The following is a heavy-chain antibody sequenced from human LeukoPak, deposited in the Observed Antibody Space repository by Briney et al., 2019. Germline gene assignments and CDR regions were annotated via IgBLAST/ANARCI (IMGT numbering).Heavy chain of an antibody. Sequence: GASVKVSCKASGGTFSSYAISWVRQAPGQGLEWMGRIIPILGIANYPQKFQGRVTITADKSTSTAYMELSSLRSEDTAVYYCARETPEYFDWSGGLWGQGTLVTVSS. CDR3: ARETPEYFDWSGGL. V-gene: IGHV1-69*04. J-gene: IGHJ4*02. CDR1: GGTFSSYA. D-gene: IGHD3-9*01. CDR2: IIPILGIA.